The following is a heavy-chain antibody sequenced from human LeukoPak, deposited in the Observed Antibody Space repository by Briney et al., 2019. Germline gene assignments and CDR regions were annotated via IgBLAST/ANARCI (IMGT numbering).Heavy chain of an antibody. D-gene: IGHD6-13*01. CDR2: IDPSDSYT. V-gene: IGHV5-10-1*01. J-gene: IGHJ4*02. CDR1: GYSFTSYW. CDR3: ARHRSSYSSI. Sequence: GESLKISCKGPGYSFTSYWISWVRQMPGKGLEWMGRIDPSDSYTNYSPSFQGHVTISADKSISTAYLQWSSLKASDTAMYYCARHRSSYSSIWGQGTLVTVSS.